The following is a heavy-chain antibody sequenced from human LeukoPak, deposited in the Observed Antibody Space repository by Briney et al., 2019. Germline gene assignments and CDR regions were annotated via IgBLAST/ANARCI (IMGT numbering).Heavy chain of an antibody. Sequence: SETLSLTCTVSGGSISSGSYYWSWIRQPAGKGLEWIGRIYTSGSTNYNPSLKSRVTISVDTSKNQFSLQLNSVTPEDTAVYYCARVWAGVIDYWGQGTLVTVSS. CDR3: ARVWAGVIDY. CDR2: IYTSGST. V-gene: IGHV4-61*02. CDR1: GGSISSGSYY. J-gene: IGHJ4*02. D-gene: IGHD3/OR15-3a*01.